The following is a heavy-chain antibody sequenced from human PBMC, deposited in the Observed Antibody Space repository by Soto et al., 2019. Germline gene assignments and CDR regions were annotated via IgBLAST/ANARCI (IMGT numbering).Heavy chain of an antibody. V-gene: IGHV1-69*04. CDR3: AREFDYSEDYYFDN. J-gene: IGHJ4*02. Sequence: SVKVSCKASGGTFSSYTISWVRQAPGHGLEWMGRIIPILGIANYAQKFQGRVTITADKSTSTAYMELSSLRSEDTAVYYCAREFDYSEDYYFDNWGQGTLVTVSS. CDR1: GGTFSSYT. D-gene: IGHD4-4*01. CDR2: IIPILGIA.